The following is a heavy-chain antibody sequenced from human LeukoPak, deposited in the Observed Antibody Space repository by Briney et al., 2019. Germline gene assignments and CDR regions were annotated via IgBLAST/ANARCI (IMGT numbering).Heavy chain of an antibody. Sequence: PGGSLRLSCTVSGFTVSSNSMSWVRQAPGKGLEWVSFIYSDNTHYSDSVKVRFTISRDNSKNTLYLQMNSLGAEDTAVYYCARRAGAYSHPYDYWGEGTLVTVS. CDR1: GFTVSSNS. J-gene: IGHJ4*02. CDR2: IYSDNT. V-gene: IGHV3-53*01. CDR3: ARRAGAYSHPYDY. D-gene: IGHD4/OR15-4a*01.